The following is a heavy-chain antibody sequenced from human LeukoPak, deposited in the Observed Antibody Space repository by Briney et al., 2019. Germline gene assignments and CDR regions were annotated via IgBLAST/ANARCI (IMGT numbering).Heavy chain of an antibody. CDR2: IYYTGST. Sequence: PSETLSLTCTVSGGSISSYYWSWIRQPPGKGLEWIGYIYYTGSTNYNPSLKSRVTISVDTSKNQFSLKLSSVTAADTAVYYCANVMGYGSGSYYKAVLFDYWGQGTLVTVSS. D-gene: IGHD3-10*01. J-gene: IGHJ4*02. V-gene: IGHV4-59*08. CDR3: ANVMGYGSGSYYKAVLFDY. CDR1: GGSISSYY.